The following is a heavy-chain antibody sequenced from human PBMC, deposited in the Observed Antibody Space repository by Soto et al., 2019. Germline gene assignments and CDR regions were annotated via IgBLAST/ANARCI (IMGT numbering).Heavy chain of an antibody. CDR1: GFTFSSYA. CDR3: AKAPGAAAGTHYYFDY. CDR2: ISGSGGST. V-gene: IGHV3-23*01. D-gene: IGHD6-13*01. Sequence: EVQLLESGGGLVQPGGSLRLSCAASGFTFSSYAMSWVRQAPGKGLEWVSAISGSGGSTYYADSVKGRFTISRDNSKNTLYLQMNSLRAEDTAVYYCAKAPGAAAGTHYYFDYWGQGNLVTVSS. J-gene: IGHJ4*02.